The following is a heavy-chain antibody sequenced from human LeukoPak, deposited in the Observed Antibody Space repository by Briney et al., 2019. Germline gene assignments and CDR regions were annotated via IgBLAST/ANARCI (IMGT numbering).Heavy chain of an antibody. CDR3: ATEVRESGASSRNAFDI. D-gene: IGHD2-15*01. CDR1: GFTFSSYW. J-gene: IGHJ3*02. Sequence: EGSLSLSCTASGFTFSSYWMHWVRQAPGKGLVWVSLINSDGSYTDFADSVKGRFTISRDNAQSTLYLQMNSLRAEDTAVYYCATEVRESGASSRNAFDIWGQGTVVSVSS. V-gene: IGHV3-74*01. CDR2: INSDGSYT.